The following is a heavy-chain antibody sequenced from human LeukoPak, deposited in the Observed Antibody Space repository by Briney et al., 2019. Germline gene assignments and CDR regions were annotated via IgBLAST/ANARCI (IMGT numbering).Heavy chain of an antibody. D-gene: IGHD6-19*01. Sequence: PSETLSLTCAVYGGSFSGYYWSWIRQPPGKGLEWIGEINHSGSTNYNPSLKSRVTISVDTSKNQFSLKLSSVTAADTAVYYCASLGLIAVAGTDAFDIWGQGSMVTVSS. J-gene: IGHJ3*02. CDR2: INHSGST. CDR1: GGSFSGYY. CDR3: ASLGLIAVAGTDAFDI. V-gene: IGHV4-34*01.